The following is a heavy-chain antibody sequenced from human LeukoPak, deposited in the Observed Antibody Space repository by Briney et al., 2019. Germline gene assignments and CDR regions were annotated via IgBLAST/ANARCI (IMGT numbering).Heavy chain of an antibody. D-gene: IGHD3-22*01. J-gene: IGHJ4*02. CDR1: GGTFISYA. CDR3: ARDWYYDSSGYYHGPDY. Sequence: SVKVSCKASGGTFISYAISWVRQAPGQGLEWMGWIIPIFGIENYAQKFQGRVTITADKSTSTAYMELSSLRSEDTAVYYCARDWYYDSSGYYHGPDYWGQGTLVTVSS. V-gene: IGHV1-69*10. CDR2: IIPIFGIE.